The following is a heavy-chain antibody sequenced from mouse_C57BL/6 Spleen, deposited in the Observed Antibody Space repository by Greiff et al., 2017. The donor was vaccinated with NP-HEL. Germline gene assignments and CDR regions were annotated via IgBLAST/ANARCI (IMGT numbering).Heavy chain of an antibody. CDR3: ARLGTGSYWYFDV. Sequence: VQLQQPGAELVKPGASVKLSCKASGYTFTSYWMHWVKQRPGQGLEWIGMIHPNSGSTNYNEKFKSKATLTVDKSSSTAYMQLSSLPSEDSAVYYCARLGTGSYWYFDVWGTGTTVTASS. CDR1: GYTFTSYW. J-gene: IGHJ1*03. D-gene: IGHD1-1*02. V-gene: IGHV1-64*01. CDR2: IHPNSGST.